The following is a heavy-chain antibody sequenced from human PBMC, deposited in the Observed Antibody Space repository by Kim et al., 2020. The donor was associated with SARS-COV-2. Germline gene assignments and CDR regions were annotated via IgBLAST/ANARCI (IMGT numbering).Heavy chain of an antibody. J-gene: IGHJ3*02. Sequence: KGRLTISRDNSKNTLYLQMNSLRAEDTAVYYCAKDGGITMVRFPTDAFDIWGQGTMVTVSS. V-gene: IGHV3-33*06. D-gene: IGHD3-10*01. CDR3: AKDGGITMVRFPTDAFDI.